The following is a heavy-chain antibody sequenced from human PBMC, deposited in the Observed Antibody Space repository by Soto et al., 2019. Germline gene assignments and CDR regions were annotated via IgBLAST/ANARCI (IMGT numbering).Heavy chain of an antibody. Sequence: QVQLVQSGAEVKKPGASVKVSCKASGYTFTSYDINWVRQATAQGLEWMGWMNPNSGNTGYAQKFQGRVTMTRNTSISTAYMELSSLRSEDTAVYYCARGQGIAVAGHYYYMDVWGKGTTVTVSS. CDR2: MNPNSGNT. V-gene: IGHV1-8*01. CDR1: GYTFTSYD. J-gene: IGHJ6*03. D-gene: IGHD6-19*01. CDR3: ARGQGIAVAGHYYYMDV.